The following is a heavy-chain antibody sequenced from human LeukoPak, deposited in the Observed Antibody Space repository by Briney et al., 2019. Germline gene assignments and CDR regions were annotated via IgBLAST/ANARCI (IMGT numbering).Heavy chain of an antibody. CDR2: INHSGST. CDR1: GGSFSGYY. J-gene: IGHJ6*02. V-gene: IGHV4-34*01. D-gene: IGHD5-18*01. CDR3: ARTQLWRKNDYYYYGMDV. Sequence: SETLSLTCAVYGGSFSGYYWSWIRQPPGKGPEWIGEINHSGSTNYNPSLKSRVTISVDTSKNQFSLKLSSVTAADTAVYYCARTQLWRKNDYYYYGMDVWGQGTTVTVSS.